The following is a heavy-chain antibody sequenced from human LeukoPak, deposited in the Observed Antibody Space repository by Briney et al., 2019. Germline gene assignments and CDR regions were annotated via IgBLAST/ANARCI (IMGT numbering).Heavy chain of an antibody. CDR1: GGTFSSYA. J-gene: IGHJ3*02. D-gene: IGHD1-26*01. CDR3: ATVYSEDAFDI. CDR2: IIPIFGTA. Sequence: GSSVKVSCKASGGTFSSYAISWVRQAPEQGLEWMGGIIPIFGTANYAQKFQGRVTMTEDTSTDTAYMELSSLRSEDTAVYYCATVYSEDAFDIWGQGTMVTVSS. V-gene: IGHV1-69*06.